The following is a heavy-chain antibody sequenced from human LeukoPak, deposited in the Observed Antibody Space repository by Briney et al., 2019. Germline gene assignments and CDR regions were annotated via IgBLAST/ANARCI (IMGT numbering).Heavy chain of an antibody. CDR1: GLTFSNSV. V-gene: IGHV3-23*01. CDR2: ISTSGGTT. J-gene: IGHJ4*02. CDR3: AKDGD. Sequence: GGSLRLSCAASGLTFSNSVMSWVRQAPGKGLEWGSTISTSGGTTYYADSVKGRFTISRDKSKNTLYLQMNSLRVEDTAGYYCAKDGDWGQGTLVTVSS. D-gene: IGHD7-27*01.